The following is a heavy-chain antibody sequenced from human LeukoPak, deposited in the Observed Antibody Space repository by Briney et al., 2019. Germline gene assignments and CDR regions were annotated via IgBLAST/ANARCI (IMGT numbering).Heavy chain of an antibody. J-gene: IGHJ6*02. V-gene: IGHV1-2*02. CDR2: VNPNSGGT. CDR1: VYSFTDYF. CDR3: AREYYYDSSGYSVDYYYYGMDV. D-gene: IGHD3-22*01. Sequence: SEKVSCKPSVYSFTDYFVHWVRQAPPQGLEWVGWVNPNSGGTEYEQKFLGRVTMTSDTSISTAYMELSRLTSDDTAVYFCAREYYYDSSGYSVDYYYYGMDVWGQGTTVTVSS.